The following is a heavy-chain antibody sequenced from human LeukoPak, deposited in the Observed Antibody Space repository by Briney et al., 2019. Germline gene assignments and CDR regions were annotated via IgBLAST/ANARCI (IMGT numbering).Heavy chain of an antibody. Sequence: GGSLRLSCAASGFTFSTYNMNWVRQAPGKGREWVSSITSGGGYTYYADAVKGRFTNSRDNAKNSLSLRLDSLRAEDTAVYYCARGHYDVLTSSYKWTPDYWGQGTLVTVSS. CDR2: ITSGGGYT. J-gene: IGHJ4*02. D-gene: IGHD3-9*01. CDR3: ARGHYDVLTSSYKWTPDY. CDR1: GFTFSTYN. V-gene: IGHV3-21*06.